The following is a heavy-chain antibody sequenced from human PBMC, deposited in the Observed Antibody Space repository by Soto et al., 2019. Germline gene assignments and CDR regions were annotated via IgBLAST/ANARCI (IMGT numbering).Heavy chain of an antibody. Sequence: QVQLVQSGAEVKKPGSSVKVSCKASGGTFSSYAISWVRQAPGQGLEWMGGIIPIFGTANYAQKFQGRVTITADEYRSAAYRELSSMRSEATAVYYCARGPERSWIKLWAFDYWGQGTLVTVCS. CDR3: ARGPERSWIKLWAFDY. CDR1: GGTFSSYA. CDR2: IIPIFGTA. V-gene: IGHV1-69*12. D-gene: IGHD5-18*01. J-gene: IGHJ4*02.